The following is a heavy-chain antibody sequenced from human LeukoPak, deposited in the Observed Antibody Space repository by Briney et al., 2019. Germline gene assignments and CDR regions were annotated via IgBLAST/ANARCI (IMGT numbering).Heavy chain of an antibody. CDR3: AGPGDSYGYSSFDF. V-gene: IGHV3-21*01. CDR2: INSSSSYI. CDR1: GFTFSSYS. D-gene: IGHD5-18*01. J-gene: IGHJ3*01. Sequence: PGGSLRLSCAASGFTFSSYSMNWVRQPPGKGLEWVSSINSSSSYIYYADSVKGRFTISRDNPKNSLYLQMNRLRAEDTAVYYFAGPGDSYGYSSFDFWGQGTMVTVSS.